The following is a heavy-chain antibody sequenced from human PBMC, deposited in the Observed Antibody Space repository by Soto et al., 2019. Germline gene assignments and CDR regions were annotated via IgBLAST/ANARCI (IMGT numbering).Heavy chain of an antibody. CDR3: PRGQYLGTIDSFDI. V-gene: IGHV4-31*03. Sequence: SETLSLTCTVSGGSISSGAYYWIWIRQHPGKGLEWIGYFYYSGSTYYNPSLRSRVAISVDTSKSQVSLRLSSLTAADTAVYYCPRGQYLGTIDSFDIWGQGTMVTVPS. CDR1: GGSISSGAYY. J-gene: IGHJ3*02. CDR2: FYYSGST.